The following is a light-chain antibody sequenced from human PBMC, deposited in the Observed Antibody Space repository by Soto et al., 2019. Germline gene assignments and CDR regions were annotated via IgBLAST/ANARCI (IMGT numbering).Light chain of an antibody. Sequence: SVLTQPPSASGTPGQRVTISCSGRSANIGNNYVCWYQQLPGTAPKLLIYSNNQRPSGVPDRFSGSKSGTPASLAISGLRSEDEADYYCVSWDDSLSGLVFGTGTKVTVL. V-gene: IGLV1-47*02. CDR3: VSWDDSLSGLV. CDR2: SNN. CDR1: SANIGNNY. J-gene: IGLJ1*01.